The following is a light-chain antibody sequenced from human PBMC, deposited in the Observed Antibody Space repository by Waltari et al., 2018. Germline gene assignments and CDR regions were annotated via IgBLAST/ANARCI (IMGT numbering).Light chain of an antibody. CDR3: QQSYSTPLT. CDR2: GAS. Sequence: DIQMTQSPSSLSASVGDRVTITCRASQYIDNNLNWYQQKPGTAPNLLIYGASSLQSGVPSRFSGSGSGTEFTLTISTLQPEDVATYYCQQSYSTPLTFGGGTKV. J-gene: IGKJ4*01. V-gene: IGKV1-39*01. CDR1: QYIDNN.